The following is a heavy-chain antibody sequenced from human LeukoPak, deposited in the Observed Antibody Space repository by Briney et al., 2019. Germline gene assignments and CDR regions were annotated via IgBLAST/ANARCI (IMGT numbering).Heavy chain of an antibody. J-gene: IGHJ5*02. CDR1: GDSLTTSFYF. D-gene: IGHD3-16*02. CDR3: ARHSKIVLATGWFDP. V-gene: IGHV4-39*01. CDR2: IYYTGTT. Sequence: PSETLSLTCSVSGDSLTTSFYFWGWVRQPPRKALEWIGSIYYTGTTYYNPSLKNRVIISEDTSKNQFYLQMTSVTAADTALYFCARHSKIVLATGWFDPWGQGVLVTVSS.